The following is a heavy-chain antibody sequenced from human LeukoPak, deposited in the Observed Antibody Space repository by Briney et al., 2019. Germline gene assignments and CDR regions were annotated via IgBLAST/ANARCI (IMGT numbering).Heavy chain of an antibody. Sequence: PSETLSLTCAVSGGPISSSNWWSWVRQPPGKGLEWIGEIYHSGSTNYNPSLKSRVTISVDKSKNQFSLKLSSVTAADTAVYYCARNSVAYPNCFDPWGQGTLVTVSS. CDR3: ARNSVAYPNCFDP. CDR2: IYHSGST. CDR1: GGPISSSNW. D-gene: IGHD6-19*01. J-gene: IGHJ5*02. V-gene: IGHV4-4*02.